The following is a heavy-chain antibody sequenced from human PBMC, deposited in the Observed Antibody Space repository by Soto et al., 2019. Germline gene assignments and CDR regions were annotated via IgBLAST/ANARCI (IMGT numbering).Heavy chain of an antibody. CDR1: GAPITSGAYS. CDR2: IYQSGST. CDR3: ARDMSGCSSSDCYLSGWVDP. D-gene: IGHD2-21*02. Sequence: QLQLRESGSGLVKPSQTLSLTCTVSGAPITSGAYSWSWIRQPPGKGLEWIGFIYQSGSTHYNPSLKSRVTISVDRSKNHFSLQLTSLTAADTAVYYCARDMSGCSSSDCYLSGWVDPWGPGTLVTVSS. J-gene: IGHJ5*02. V-gene: IGHV4-30-2*01.